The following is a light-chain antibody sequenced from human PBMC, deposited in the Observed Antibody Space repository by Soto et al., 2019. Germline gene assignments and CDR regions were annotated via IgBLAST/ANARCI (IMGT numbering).Light chain of an antibody. CDR1: QSISGS. CDR3: QQYNGYWT. CDR2: EAS. J-gene: IGKJ1*01. Sequence: DIQMTQSPSTLSASVGDRVTITCRAIQSISGSLAWYQQKPGKAPRLLIYEASNLKSGVPSRFSGSGSGKESTLTISRLQPDYFASYYCQQYNGYWTFGQGTKVEIK. V-gene: IGKV1-5*03.